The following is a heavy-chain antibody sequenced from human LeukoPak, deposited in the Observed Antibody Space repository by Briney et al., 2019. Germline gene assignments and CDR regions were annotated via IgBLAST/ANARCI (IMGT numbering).Heavy chain of an antibody. D-gene: IGHD2-2*01. V-gene: IGHV3-30-3*02. Sequence: GRSLRLSCAASGFTFSSYAMHWVRQAPGKGLEWVAVISYDGSNKYYADSVKGRFTISRDNSKNTLYLQMNSLRAEDTAVYYCAKLFGLVVPAASSAPWGDWGQGTLVTVSS. CDR3: AKLFGLVVPAASSAPWGD. CDR2: ISYDGSNK. CDR1: GFTFSSYA. J-gene: IGHJ4*02.